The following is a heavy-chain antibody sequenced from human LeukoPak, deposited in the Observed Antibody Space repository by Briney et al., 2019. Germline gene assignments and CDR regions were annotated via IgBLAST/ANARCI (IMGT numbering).Heavy chain of an antibody. J-gene: IGHJ5*02. Sequence: GGSLRLSCAASGFTLDDYGMSWVRQAPGKGLEWVSAISGSGGSTYYADSVKGRFTISRDNSKNTLYLQMNSLRAEDTAVYYCAKTEAVPNWFDPWGQGTLVTVSS. V-gene: IGHV3-23*01. CDR2: ISGSGGST. CDR3: AKTEAVPNWFDP. CDR1: GFTLDDYG. D-gene: IGHD2-2*01.